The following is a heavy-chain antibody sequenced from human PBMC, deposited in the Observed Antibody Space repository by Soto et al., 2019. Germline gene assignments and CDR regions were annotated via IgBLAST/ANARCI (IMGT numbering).Heavy chain of an antibody. V-gene: IGHV4-39*01. J-gene: IGHJ5*02. CDR3: ARIHWFGEKYH. D-gene: IGHD3-10*01. CDR2: IYYSGST. Sequence: SETLSLTCTVSGGSISSSSYYWGWIRQPPGKGLEWIGSIYYSGSTYYNPSLKSRVTISVDTSKNQFSLKLSSVTAADTAVYYCARIHWFGEKYHWGQGTLVTVSS. CDR1: GGSISSSSYY.